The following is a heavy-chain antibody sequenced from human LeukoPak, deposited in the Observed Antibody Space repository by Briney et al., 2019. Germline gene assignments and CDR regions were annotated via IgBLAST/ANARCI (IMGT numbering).Heavy chain of an antibody. CDR1: GYTFSNFA. D-gene: IGHD6-6*01. V-gene: IGHV3-23*01. J-gene: IGHJ4*02. CDR2: ISGSAGST. Sequence: PGGSLRLSCAASGYTFSNFAMTWARDSPGRGLEGVSAISGSAGSTYYADPVKGRLTISRDNSKNTPYLQMNSLRAEDTAVYYCAKKMSGVYSSSDYWGQGTLVTVSS. CDR3: AKKMSGVYSSSDY.